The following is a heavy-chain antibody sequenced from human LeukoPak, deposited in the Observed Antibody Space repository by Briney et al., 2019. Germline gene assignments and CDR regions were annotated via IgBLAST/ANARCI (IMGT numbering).Heavy chain of an antibody. CDR2: TNWDGAST. V-gene: IGHV3-20*04. CDR3: GRVYCSTTSCYDYYDYYMDV. CDR1: GFRFDDYG. Sequence: GGSLRLSCAASGFRFDDYGMSWVRHVPGKGLEWVSGTNWDGASTGYADSVKGRFTISRDNVKNFLYLQMNSLRVEDTALYFCGRVYCSTTSCYDYYDYYMDVWGKGTAVTVSS. J-gene: IGHJ6*03. D-gene: IGHD2-2*01.